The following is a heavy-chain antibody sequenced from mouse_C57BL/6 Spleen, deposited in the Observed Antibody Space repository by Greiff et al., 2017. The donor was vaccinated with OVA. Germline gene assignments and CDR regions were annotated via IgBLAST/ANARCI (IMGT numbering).Heavy chain of an antibody. CDR2: INPGSGGT. V-gene: IGHV1-54*01. D-gene: IGHD2-4*01. CDR1: GYAFTNYL. CDR3: ARGIYYDLGAY. J-gene: IGHJ3*01. Sequence: VQGVESGAELVRPGTSVKVSCKASGYAFTNYLIEWVKQRPGQGLEWIGVINPGSGGTNYNEKFKGKATLTADKSSSTAYMQLSSLTSEDSAVYFCARGIYYDLGAYWGQGTLVTVSA.